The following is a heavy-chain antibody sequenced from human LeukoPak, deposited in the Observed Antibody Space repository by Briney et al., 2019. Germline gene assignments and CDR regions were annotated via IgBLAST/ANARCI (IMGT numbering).Heavy chain of an antibody. CDR3: ARDAPQVPAAGVLAS. CDR2: MYSRGDT. J-gene: IGHJ5*02. V-gene: IGHV3-53*01. Sequence: GGSLRLSCAASGFTFSDNYMSWVRQAPGKGLEWVSDMYSRGDTYYADYVKGRFTFSRDISKNTLYLQMNGLRTEDTAMYYCARDAPQVPAAGVLASWGQGTLVTVSS. CDR1: GFTFSDNY. D-gene: IGHD6-13*01.